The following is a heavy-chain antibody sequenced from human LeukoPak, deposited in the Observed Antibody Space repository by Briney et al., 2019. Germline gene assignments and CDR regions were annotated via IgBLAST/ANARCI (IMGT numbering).Heavy chain of an antibody. CDR2: INHSGST. V-gene: IGHV4-34*01. Sequence: SETLSLTCAVYGGSLCGYLWMCIRQPPGKGLEWIGEINHSGSTNYNSSIKSRVTISVDTSKNQFSLRLSSVTAADTAVYYCGRQGSVTMPFDYWGQGTLVTVSS. D-gene: IGHD4/OR15-4a*01. CDR1: GGSLCGYL. CDR3: GRQGSVTMPFDY. J-gene: IGHJ4*02.